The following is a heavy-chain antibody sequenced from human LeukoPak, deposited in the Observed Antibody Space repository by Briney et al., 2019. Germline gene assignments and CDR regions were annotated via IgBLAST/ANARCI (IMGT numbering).Heavy chain of an antibody. J-gene: IGHJ4*02. Sequence: GGSLRLSCAASGFTVITSFMSWVRQAPGKGLEWISVIYNDGTTYYADSVKGRFTISRDNAKNSLFLQMNSLRVEDTAVYYCARETESSHTNYYFDSWGQGTLLTVSS. V-gene: IGHV3-66*01. D-gene: IGHD2-8*01. CDR3: ARETESSHTNYYFDS. CDR2: IYNDGTT. CDR1: GFTVITSF.